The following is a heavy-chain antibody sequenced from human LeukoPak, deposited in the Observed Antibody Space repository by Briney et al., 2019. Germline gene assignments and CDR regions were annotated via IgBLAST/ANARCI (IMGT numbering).Heavy chain of an antibody. V-gene: IGHV4-30-4*08. Sequence: SATLSLTCTVSGGSISSGDYYWSWIRQPPGKGLEWFGDIYYSGSTYYNPSLKSRVTISVDTTKNQFLLKLSTVTGADKAVYYCAREISGSYLGWFDPWGQGTLVTVSS. J-gene: IGHJ5*02. CDR3: AREISGSYLGWFDP. D-gene: IGHD1-26*01. CDR2: IYYSGST. CDR1: GGSISSGDYY.